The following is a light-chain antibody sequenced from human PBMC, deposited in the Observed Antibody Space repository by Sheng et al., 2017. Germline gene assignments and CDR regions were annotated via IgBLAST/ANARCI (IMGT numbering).Light chain of an antibody. CDR3: QQYXNLPPVT. J-gene: IGKJ4*01. CDR1: QDISNY. Sequence: DIQMTQSPSSLSASVGDRVTITCQASQDISNYLNWYQQKPGKAPKLLIYDASNLETGVPSRFSGSGSGTDFTFTISSLQPEDIATYYCQQYXNLPPVTFGRSDQ. V-gene: IGKV1-33*01. CDR2: DAS.